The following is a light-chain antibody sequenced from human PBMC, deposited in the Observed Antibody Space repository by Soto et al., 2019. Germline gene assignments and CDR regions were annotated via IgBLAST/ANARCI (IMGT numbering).Light chain of an antibody. V-gene: IGLV2-14*01. CDR2: DVS. CDR1: SSDVGGYNY. Sequence: QSVLTQPASVCGSPGQSITISCTGTSSDVGGYNYVSWYQQHPGKAPKLMISDVSNRPSGVSIRFSGSKSGNTASLTISGLQAEDEADYYCNSYSSSTTLYLFGTGTKVTVL. CDR3: NSYSSSTTLYL. J-gene: IGLJ1*01.